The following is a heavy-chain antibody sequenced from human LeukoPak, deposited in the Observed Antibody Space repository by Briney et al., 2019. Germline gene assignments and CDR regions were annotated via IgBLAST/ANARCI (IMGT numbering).Heavy chain of an antibody. D-gene: IGHD6-13*01. CDR1: GYSFTSYW. V-gene: IGHV5-51*03. Sequence: KPGESLKISCKGSGYSFTSYWIGWVRQMPGKGLEWMGIIYPGDSDTRYSPSFQGQVTISADKSISTAYLQWSSLKASDTAMYYCARRKSGSSWQNYYYYYYMDVWGKGTTVTVSS. J-gene: IGHJ6*03. CDR3: ARRKSGSSWQNYYYYYYMDV. CDR2: IYPGDSDT.